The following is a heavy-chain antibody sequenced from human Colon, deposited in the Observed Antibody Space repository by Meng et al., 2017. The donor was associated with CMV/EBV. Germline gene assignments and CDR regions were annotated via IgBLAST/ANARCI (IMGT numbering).Heavy chain of an antibody. CDR3: AGGSSQAWELLHY. D-gene: IGHD1-26*01. V-gene: IGHV4-34*02. J-gene: IGHJ4*02. Sequence: QLGGACLLKPSETLSLTCAFYGGSFSHYYCGCIRHSPGKGLGWIGEITQSGITNYNPSLKSRVIISIDTSNNQFSLKLTSVTVADTAVYYCAGGSSQAWELLHYWGQGSLVTVSS. CDR2: ITQSGIT. CDR1: GGSFSHYY.